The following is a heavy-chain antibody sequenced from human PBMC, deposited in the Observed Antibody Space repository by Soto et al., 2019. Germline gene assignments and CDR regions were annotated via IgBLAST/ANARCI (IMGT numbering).Heavy chain of an antibody. CDR3: ARGRDYGASSYYYYYGMDV. Sequence: QVQLQQWGAGLLKPSETLSLTCAVYGGSFSGYYWSWIRQPPGKGLEWIGEINHSGSTNYNPSLKSRVTISVDTSKNQFSLKVSSVPAADTAVYYCARGRDYGASSYYYYYGMDVWGPGTTVTVSS. D-gene: IGHD4-17*01. V-gene: IGHV4-34*01. CDR2: INHSGST. CDR1: GGSFSGYY. J-gene: IGHJ6*02.